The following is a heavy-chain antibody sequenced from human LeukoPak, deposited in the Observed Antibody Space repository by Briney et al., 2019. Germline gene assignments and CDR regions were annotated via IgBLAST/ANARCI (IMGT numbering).Heavy chain of an antibody. V-gene: IGHV1-46*01. J-gene: IGHJ4*02. Sequence: ASVKVSCTASGYTFTSYYMRWVRQAPGQGLEWMGIINPSGGSTSYAQKFQGRVTMTRDTSTSTVYMGLSSLRSEDTAVYYCARVSPHTVAFDYWGQGTLVTVSS. CDR2: INPSGGST. D-gene: IGHD4-23*01. CDR3: ARVSPHTVAFDY. CDR1: GYTFTSYY.